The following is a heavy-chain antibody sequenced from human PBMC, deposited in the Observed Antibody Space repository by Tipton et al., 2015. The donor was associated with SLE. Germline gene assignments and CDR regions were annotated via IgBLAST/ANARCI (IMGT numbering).Heavy chain of an antibody. Sequence: TLSLTCTVSGGSISSYYWSWIRQPAGKGLEWIGRIYTSGSTNYNPSLKSRVTMSVDTSKNQFSLKLSSVTAADTAVYYCASKDGYNSPVAFDIWGQGTMVTVPS. J-gene: IGHJ3*02. D-gene: IGHD5-24*01. CDR3: ASKDGYNSPVAFDI. CDR1: GGSISSYY. CDR2: IYTSGST. V-gene: IGHV4-4*07.